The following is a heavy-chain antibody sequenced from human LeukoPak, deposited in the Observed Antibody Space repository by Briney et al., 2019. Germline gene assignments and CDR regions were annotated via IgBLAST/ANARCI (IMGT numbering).Heavy chain of an antibody. CDR3: AKDYDFWSPSYGMDV. J-gene: IGHJ6*02. D-gene: IGHD3-3*01. Sequence: PGRSLRLSCAASGFTFSSYGMHWVRQAPGKGLEWVAVISYDGSNKYYADSVKGRFTISRDNSKNTLYLQMNSLRAEDTAVYYCAKDYDFWSPSYGMDVWSQGTTVTVSS. V-gene: IGHV3-30*18. CDR2: ISYDGSNK. CDR1: GFTFSSYG.